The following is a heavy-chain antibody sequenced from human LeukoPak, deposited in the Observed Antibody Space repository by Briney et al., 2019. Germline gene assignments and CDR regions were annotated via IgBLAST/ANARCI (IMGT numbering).Heavy chain of an antibody. CDR1: GGPFSGYY. CDR2: INHSGST. V-gene: IGHV4-34*01. J-gene: IGHJ4*02. Sequence: SETLSLTCAVYGGPFSGYYWSWIRQPPGKGLEWIGEINHSGSTNYNPSLKSRVTISIDTSKNQFSLKLSSVTAADTAVYYCATGETGSTLGGYWGQGTLVTVSS. D-gene: IGHD1-1*01. CDR3: ATGETGSTLGGY.